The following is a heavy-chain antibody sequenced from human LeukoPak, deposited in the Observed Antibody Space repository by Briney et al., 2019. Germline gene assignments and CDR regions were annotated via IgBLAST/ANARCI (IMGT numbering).Heavy chain of an antibody. Sequence: ASVKVSCKASGYTFTGYYMHWVRQAPGQGLEWMGRINPNSGGTNYAQKFQGRVTMTRDTSISTAYMELSRLRSDDTAVYYCASSSWPNYYYYMDVWGKGTTVTASS. CDR1: GYTFTGYY. CDR3: ASSSWPNYYYYMDV. J-gene: IGHJ6*03. D-gene: IGHD6-13*01. V-gene: IGHV1-2*06. CDR2: INPNSGGT.